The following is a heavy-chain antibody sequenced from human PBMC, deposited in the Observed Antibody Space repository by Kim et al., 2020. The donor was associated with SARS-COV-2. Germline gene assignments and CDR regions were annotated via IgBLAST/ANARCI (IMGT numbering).Heavy chain of an antibody. V-gene: IGHV1-58*02. J-gene: IGHJ6*02. CDR2: IVVGSGNT. CDR1: GFTFTSSA. D-gene: IGHD3-10*01. Sequence: SVKVSCKASGFTFTSSAMQWVRQARGQRLEWIGWIVVGSGNTNYAQKFQERVTITRDMSTSTAYMELSSLRSEDTAVYYCAAQAWGDYYGSGRLYGMDVWGQGTTVTVSS. CDR3: AAQAWGDYYGSGRLYGMDV.